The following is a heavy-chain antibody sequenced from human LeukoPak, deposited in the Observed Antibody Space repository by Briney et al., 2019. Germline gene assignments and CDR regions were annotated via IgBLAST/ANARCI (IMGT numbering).Heavy chain of an antibody. CDR2: IDTSGST. CDR3: ARVATDYYDSRRAFDI. Sequence: SETLFLTCTVSGGSISSSSYYWGWIRQPPGKGLEWIGRIDTSGSTKYNPSLKGRVTMSVDTSENQFSLRLSSVTAADTAVYYCARVATDYYDSRRAFDIWGQGTMDTVSS. J-gene: IGHJ3*02. V-gene: IGHV4-39*07. D-gene: IGHD3-22*01. CDR1: GGSISSSSYY.